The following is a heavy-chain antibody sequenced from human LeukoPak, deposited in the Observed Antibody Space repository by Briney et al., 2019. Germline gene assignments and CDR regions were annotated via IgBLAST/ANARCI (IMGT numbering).Heavy chain of an antibody. Sequence: SETLSLTCTVSGGSINRSSYYWVWIRQPPGKGLEWIGSIYYSGGTYYNPSLKSRVTILVDTSKNQFSLKLSSVTAADTAVYYCYSEGFWGQGTLVTVSS. J-gene: IGHJ4*02. CDR2: IYYSGGT. D-gene: IGHD2-15*01. CDR3: YSEGF. CDR1: GGSINRSSYY. V-gene: IGHV4-39*07.